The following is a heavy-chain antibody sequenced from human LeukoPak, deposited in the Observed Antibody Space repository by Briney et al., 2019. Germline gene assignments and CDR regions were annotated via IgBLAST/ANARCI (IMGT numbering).Heavy chain of an antibody. V-gene: IGHV4-4*07. Sequence: SETLSLTCAVSGDSIKDYYWSWIRQPAGKGLEWIGRIYTSGSTNYNPSLKSRVTISVDTSKNQFSLKLSSVTAADTAVYYCASLSIAAAGPRLKDTYWYFDLWGRGTLVTVSS. D-gene: IGHD6-13*01. J-gene: IGHJ2*01. CDR3: ASLSIAAAGPRLKDTYWYFDL. CDR1: GDSIKDYY. CDR2: IYTSGST.